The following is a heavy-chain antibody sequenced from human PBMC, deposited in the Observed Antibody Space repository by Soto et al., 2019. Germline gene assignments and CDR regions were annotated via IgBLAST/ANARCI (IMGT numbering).Heavy chain of an antibody. CDR1: GYTFTGYY. J-gene: IGHJ4*02. V-gene: IGHV1-2*02. Sequence: QVPLVQPGAEVKKPGASVKVSCKASGYTFTGYYMHWVRQAPGQGLEWMGWINPNSGGTNYAQKFQGRVTMTRDTSISTAYMELSRLRSDDTAVYYCARDRVLSGWSDFDYWGQGTLVTVSS. CDR3: ARDRVLSGWSDFDY. D-gene: IGHD6-19*01. CDR2: INPNSGGT.